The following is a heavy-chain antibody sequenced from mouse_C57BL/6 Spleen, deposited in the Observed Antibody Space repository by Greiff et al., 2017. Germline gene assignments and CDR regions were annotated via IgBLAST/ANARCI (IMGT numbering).Heavy chain of an antibody. D-gene: IGHD1-1*01. Sequence: QVQLQQSGAELVKPGASVKISCKASGYAFSSYWMNWVKQRPGKGLEWIGQIYPGDGDTNYNGKFKGKATLTADKSSSTAYLQLSSLASGDSAVYFCAKWADYYGSSYSAYWGKGTLVTVSA. V-gene: IGHV1-80*01. CDR2: IYPGDGDT. CDR3: AKWADYYGSSYSAY. CDR1: GYAFSSYW. J-gene: IGHJ3*01.